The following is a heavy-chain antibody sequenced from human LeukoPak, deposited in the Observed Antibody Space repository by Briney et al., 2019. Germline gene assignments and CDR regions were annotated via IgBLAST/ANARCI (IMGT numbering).Heavy chain of an antibody. V-gene: IGHV4-34*01. CDR1: GGSFSSYY. D-gene: IGHD4-17*01. CDR3: ARITVTTTPDDY. CDR2: INHSGST. J-gene: IGHJ4*02. Sequence: PSETLSLTCAVYGGSFSSYYWSWIRQPPGKGLEWIGEINHSGSTNYNPSLKSRVTISVDTSKNQFSLKLSSVTAADTAVYYCARITVTTTPDDYWGQGTLVTVSS.